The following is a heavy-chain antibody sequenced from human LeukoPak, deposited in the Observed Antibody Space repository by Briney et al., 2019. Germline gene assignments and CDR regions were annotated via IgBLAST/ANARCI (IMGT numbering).Heavy chain of an antibody. V-gene: IGHV1-2*02. CDR3: ARSQTYGSGSYYSYYYYYMDV. CDR1: GYTFTGYY. Sequence: GASVKVSCKASGYTFTGYYMHWVRQAPGQGLEWMGWINPNSGGTNYAQKFQGRVTMTRDTSISTAYMELSRLRSDDTAVYYCARSQTYGSGSYYSYYYYYMDVWGKGTTVTVSS. CDR2: INPNSGGT. D-gene: IGHD3-10*01. J-gene: IGHJ6*03.